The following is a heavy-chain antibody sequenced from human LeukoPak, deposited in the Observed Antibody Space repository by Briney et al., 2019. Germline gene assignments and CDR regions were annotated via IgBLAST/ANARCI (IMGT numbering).Heavy chain of an antibody. Sequence: AGEALKTCCEGSGYSFTNYLIGWGRQMPGKGLGWVGIIYPGDSDTRYSPYFQGQVTKSADKSISTAYLQWSRLKASDTAMYYCARRITIFGVVNSGFDYWGQGTLVTVSS. CDR3: ARRITIFGVVNSGFDY. V-gene: IGHV5-51*01. D-gene: IGHD3-3*01. J-gene: IGHJ4*02. CDR2: IYPGDSDT. CDR1: GYSFTNYL.